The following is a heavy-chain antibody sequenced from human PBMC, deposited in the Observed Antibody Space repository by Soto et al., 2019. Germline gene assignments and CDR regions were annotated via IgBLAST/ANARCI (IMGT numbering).Heavy chain of an antibody. Sequence: ASVKVSCKASGYTFTVYYMHCVRQAPGQGLEWMGWINPKSGSTMYPQKFQGRVTMTWDTSISTAYMALTRLRSDDTAVYYCARDLAKGGGSAGFDYWGQGALVTVSS. CDR2: INPKSGST. CDR1: GYTFTVYY. D-gene: IGHD1-26*01. CDR3: ARDLAKGGGSAGFDY. J-gene: IGHJ4*02. V-gene: IGHV1-2*02.